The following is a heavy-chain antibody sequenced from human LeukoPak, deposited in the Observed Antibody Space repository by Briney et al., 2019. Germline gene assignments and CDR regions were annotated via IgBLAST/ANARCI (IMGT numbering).Heavy chain of an antibody. V-gene: IGHV3-23*01. CDR2: VIDNGGNT. J-gene: IGHJ4*02. CDR1: GFTFSTYA. Sequence: PGGSLRLSCAASGFTFSTYAMYWVRQAPGKGLEWVAAVIDNGGNTYYTDSVKGRFTISRDNSKNTLFLQMNSLRGEDTAVYYCVKGSSQYYFEYWGQGTLVTVSS. D-gene: IGHD6-19*01. CDR3: VKGSSQYYFEY.